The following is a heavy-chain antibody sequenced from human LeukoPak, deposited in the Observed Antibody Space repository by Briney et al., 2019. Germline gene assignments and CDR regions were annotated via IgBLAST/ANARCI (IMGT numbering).Heavy chain of an antibody. CDR3: ARTGGSSWYQYFGFDY. V-gene: IGHV1-69*13. CDR1: GGTFSSYA. Sequence: SVNVSCKASGGTFSSYAISWVRQAPGQGLEWMGGIIPIFGTANYAQKFQGRVTITADESTSTAYMELSSLRSEDTAVYYCARTGGSSWYQYFGFDYWGQGTLVTVSS. CDR2: IIPIFGTA. J-gene: IGHJ4*02. D-gene: IGHD6-13*01.